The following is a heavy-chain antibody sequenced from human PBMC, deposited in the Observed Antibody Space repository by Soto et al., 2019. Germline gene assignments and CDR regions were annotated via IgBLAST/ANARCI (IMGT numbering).Heavy chain of an antibody. D-gene: IGHD3-3*01. V-gene: IGHV3-15*01. CDR3: TTERISGVGPQFGY. CDR1: GFTFGNTW. CDR2: IRSKSDGGTT. J-gene: IGHJ4*02. Sequence: EVQLVESGGGLVKPGGSLRLSCAASGFTFGNTWMSWVRQAPGKGLEWVARIRSKSDGGTTDYASPVKGRFTISRDDSDKTLYLQRDSLSIDDTALYYCTTERISGVGPQFGYWGQGALVTVSS.